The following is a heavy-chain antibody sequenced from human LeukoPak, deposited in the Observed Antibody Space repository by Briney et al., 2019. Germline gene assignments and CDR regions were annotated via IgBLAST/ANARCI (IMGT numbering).Heavy chain of an antibody. CDR2: ISASSNFI. CDR1: GFTFSTHS. D-gene: IGHD2-2*01. CDR3: ARPATGYCSSAGCHWDS. V-gene: IGHV3-21*01. J-gene: IGHJ4*02. Sequence: GGSLRLSCAASGFTFSTHSMYWVRQAPGKGLEWVSSISASSNFIHYAESVRGRFTISRDNAKNSLYLQMNSLGAQDTAVYYCARPATGYCSSAGCHWDSWGQGTQVTVSS.